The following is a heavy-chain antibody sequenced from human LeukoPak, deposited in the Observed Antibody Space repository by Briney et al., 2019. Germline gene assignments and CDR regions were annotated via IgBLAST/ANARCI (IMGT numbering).Heavy chain of an antibody. CDR2: ISGSGGST. CDR1: GFTFSSYA. V-gene: IGHV3-23*01. Sequence: PGGSLRLSCAASGFTFSSYAMSWVRQAPGKGLEWVSAISGSGGSTYYADSVKGRFTISRDNSKNTLYPQMNSLRAEDTAVYYCAKDRGFYYDSSGYYYEEYYCDYWGQGTLVTVSS. D-gene: IGHD3-22*01. J-gene: IGHJ4*02. CDR3: AKDRGFYYDSSGYYYEEYYCDY.